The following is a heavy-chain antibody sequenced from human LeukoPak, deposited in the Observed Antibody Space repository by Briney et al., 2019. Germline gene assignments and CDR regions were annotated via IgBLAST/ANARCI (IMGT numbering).Heavy chain of an antibody. Sequence: PGGSLRLSCAASAFTFSDYAMIWVRQSPGKGLEWVSGVTDSGAITYYADSVKGRFTISRDNTQNTLFLQMNSLRAEDTAIYFCAKEVCSGYLGDAFDIWGQGTLVTVSS. CDR3: AKEVCSGYLGDAFDI. CDR2: VTDSGAIT. D-gene: IGHD5-12*01. J-gene: IGHJ3*02. CDR1: AFTFSDYA. V-gene: IGHV3-23*01.